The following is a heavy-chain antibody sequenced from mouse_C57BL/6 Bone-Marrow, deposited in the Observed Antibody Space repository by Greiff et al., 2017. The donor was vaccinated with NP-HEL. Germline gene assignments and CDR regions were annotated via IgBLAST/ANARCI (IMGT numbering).Heavy chain of an antibody. Sequence: VQLQQSGPVLVKPGASVKMSCKASGYTFTDYYMNWVKQSHGKSLEWIGVINPYNGGTSYNQKFKGKATLTVDKSSSTAYMELNSLTSEDSAVYYCARAGNYVGYFDVWGTGTTVTVSS. CDR3: ARAGNYVGYFDV. CDR2: INPYNGGT. CDR1: GYTFTDYY. V-gene: IGHV1-19*01. D-gene: IGHD2-1*01. J-gene: IGHJ1*03.